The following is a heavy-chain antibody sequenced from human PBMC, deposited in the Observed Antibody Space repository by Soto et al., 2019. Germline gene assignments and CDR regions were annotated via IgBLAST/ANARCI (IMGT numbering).Heavy chain of an antibody. CDR3: AREDRDRETGLVPAAIDGRDV. D-gene: IGHD2-2*01. Sequence: QVQLVQSGAEVKKPGSSVKVSCKASGGTFSRYSITWVRQAPGHGLEWIGRIIPIFGIPTYAQKFQGRVTITADESTSTAYMELSSLRSDDTAVYYCAREDRDRETGLVPAAIDGRDVWGQGTTVTVSS. CDR2: IIPIFGIP. J-gene: IGHJ6*02. CDR1: GGTFSRYS. V-gene: IGHV1-69*08.